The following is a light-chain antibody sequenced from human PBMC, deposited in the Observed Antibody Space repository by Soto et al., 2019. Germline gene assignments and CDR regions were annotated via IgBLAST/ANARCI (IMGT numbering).Light chain of an antibody. V-gene: IGLV1-44*01. J-gene: IGLJ2*01. CDR2: SNN. CDR1: RSNIGSNT. CDR3: AAWDISLNGVV. Sequence: QSVLTQPPSASGTPGQRVTISCSGSRSNIGSNTVNWFQQLPGTAPKLLIYSNNQRPSGVPDRFSGSKSGTSASLAISGLQSVDEADYYCAAWDISLNGVVFGGGTKVTVL.